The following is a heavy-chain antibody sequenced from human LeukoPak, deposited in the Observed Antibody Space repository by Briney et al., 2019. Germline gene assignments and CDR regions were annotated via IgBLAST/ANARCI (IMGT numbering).Heavy chain of an antibody. CDR1: GGSISSSSYY. CDR2: IYYSGST. V-gene: IGHV4-39*01. Sequence: PSETLSLTCTVSGGSISSSSYYWGWIRQPPGKGLEWIGSIYYSGSTYYNPSLKSRVTISVDTSKKQFSLKLSSVTAADTAVYYCARCGGELEGNLRYYCYYYMDVWGKGTTVTVSS. D-gene: IGHD1-1*01. J-gene: IGHJ6*03. CDR3: ARCGGELEGNLRYYCYYYMDV.